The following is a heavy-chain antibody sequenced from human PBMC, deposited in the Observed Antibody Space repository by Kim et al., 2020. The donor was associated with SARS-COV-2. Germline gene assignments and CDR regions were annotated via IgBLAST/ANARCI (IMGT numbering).Heavy chain of an antibody. CDR1: GGSFSGYC. D-gene: IGHD6-13*01. Sequence: SETLSLTCAVYGGSFSGYCWSWIRQPPGKGLEWIGEINHSGSTNYNPSLKSRVTISVDTSKNQFSLKLSSVTAADTAVYYCSRDLKTPGIAAPGGYYFD. V-gene: IGHV4-34*01. CDR3: SRDLKTPGIAAPGGYYFD. J-gene: IGHJ4*01. CDR2: INHSGST.